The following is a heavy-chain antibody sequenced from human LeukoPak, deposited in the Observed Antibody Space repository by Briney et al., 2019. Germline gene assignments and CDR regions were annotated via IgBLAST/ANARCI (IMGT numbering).Heavy chain of an antibody. D-gene: IGHD3-22*01. CDR1: GFTFSNYG. V-gene: IGHV3-30*02. CDR2: IRYGGNNK. Sequence: GGSLRLSCAASGFTFSNYGIHWVRQAPGKGLEWLAFIRYGGNNKYYADSVKGRFTISRDNSKNTLYLQMNSLRAEDTAVYYCANSAMIVVVTGAFDIWGQGTMVTVSS. CDR3: ANSAMIVVVTGAFDI. J-gene: IGHJ3*02.